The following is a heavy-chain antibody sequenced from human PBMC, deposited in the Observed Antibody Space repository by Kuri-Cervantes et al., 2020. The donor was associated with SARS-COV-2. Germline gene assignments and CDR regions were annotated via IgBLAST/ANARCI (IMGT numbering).Heavy chain of an antibody. V-gene: IGHV1-58*01. CDR3: AADPKIGPFYYYYGMDA. CDR1: GFTFRSSA. Sequence: SVKVSCKASGFTFRSSAVQWVRQARGQHLEWIGRIVVGSGDTNYAQEFHERVTITRDVSTSTAYMELSSLRSEDTAVYYCAADPKIGPFYYYYGMDAWGQGTTVTVSS. J-gene: IGHJ6*02. CDR2: IVVGSGDT. D-gene: IGHD3-22*01.